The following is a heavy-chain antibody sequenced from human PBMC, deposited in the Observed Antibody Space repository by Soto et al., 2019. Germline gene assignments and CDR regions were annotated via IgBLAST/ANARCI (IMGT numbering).Heavy chain of an antibody. CDR2: IYHSGST. CDR3: AREKMTTVTRGSYFDD. D-gene: IGHD4-17*01. J-gene: IGHJ4*02. V-gene: IGHV4-30-2*01. CDR1: GGSISSGGYS. Sequence: SETLSLTCAVSGGSISSGGYSWSWIRQPPGKGLEWIGYIYHSGSTYYNPSLKSRVTISVDRSKNQFSLKLSSVTAADTAVYYGAREKMTTVTRGSYFDDWGQGTPVTVSS.